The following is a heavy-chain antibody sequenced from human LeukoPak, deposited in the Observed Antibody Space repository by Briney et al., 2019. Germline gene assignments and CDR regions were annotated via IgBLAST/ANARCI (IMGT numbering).Heavy chain of an antibody. CDR3: ARYTSSYDALDI. CDR2: INPNSGGT. Sequence: ASVKVSCKASGYTFTYRYLHWVRQAPGQGLEWMGWINPNSGGTHYAQKFQGRVTMTRDTSISTAYMELGRLRSDDTALYYCARYTSSYDALDIWGQGQWSPSLQ. V-gene: IGHV1-2*02. CDR1: GYTFTYRY. J-gene: IGHJ3*02. D-gene: IGHD6-13*01.